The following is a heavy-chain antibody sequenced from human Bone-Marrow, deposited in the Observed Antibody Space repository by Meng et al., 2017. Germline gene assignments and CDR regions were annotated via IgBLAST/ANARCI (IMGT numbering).Heavy chain of an antibody. V-gene: IGHV4-34*01. Sequence: QVQVQQWGAGLLKPSETPSLTCACYGGSFSAYDWSWIRQPPGKGLEWLGQINHSGSTNDNPSLKSRVTISIDTSRNQLSLKLSSVTAADTAVYYCRLAYCMGDCVDYWGQGTLVTVSS. D-gene: IGHD2-21*01. CDR1: GGSFSAYD. CDR3: RLAYCMGDCVDY. J-gene: IGHJ4*02. CDR2: INHSGST.